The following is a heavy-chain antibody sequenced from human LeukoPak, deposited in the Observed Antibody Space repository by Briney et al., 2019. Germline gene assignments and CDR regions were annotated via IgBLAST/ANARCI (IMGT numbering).Heavy chain of an antibody. Sequence: SETLSLTCTVSGGSISSSSYYWGWIRQPPGKGLEWIGSIYYSGSTYYNPSLKSRVTISVDTSKNQFSLKLSSVTAADTAVYYCARGTKLSFSSLGYWGQGTLVTVSS. V-gene: IGHV4-39*07. D-gene: IGHD1-7*01. CDR1: GGSISSSSYY. J-gene: IGHJ4*02. CDR2: IYYSGST. CDR3: ARGTKLSFSSLGY.